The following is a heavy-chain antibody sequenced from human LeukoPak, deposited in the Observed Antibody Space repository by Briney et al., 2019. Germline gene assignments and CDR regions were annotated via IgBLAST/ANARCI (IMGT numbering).Heavy chain of an antibody. Sequence: GASVKVSCKASGYTFTSYGISWVRQAPGQGLECMGWINPYNGNRNYAQKFQGRVTMTTDTSTSTAYMELRSMRSDDTAVYYCAREIYCRFDYWGQGALVTVS. CDR2: INPYNGNR. CDR1: GYTFTSYG. D-gene: IGHD1-26*01. J-gene: IGHJ4*02. CDR3: AREIYCRFDY. V-gene: IGHV1-18*01.